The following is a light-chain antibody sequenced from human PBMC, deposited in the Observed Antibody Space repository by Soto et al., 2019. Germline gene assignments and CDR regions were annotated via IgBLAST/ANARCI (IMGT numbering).Light chain of an antibody. CDR2: GAS. J-gene: IGKJ4*01. Sequence: EIAVTHSTGTLSLSPGEGATLSCRASQSVSSNYLAWYQQKHGQXHRVLIYGASNRATGIPDRFSGSGSGTEGTLNFCRLETEDVAVYYCQQYSCSPLTFGGGTIVDI. V-gene: IGKV3-20*01. CDR1: QSVSSNY. CDR3: QQYSCSPLT.